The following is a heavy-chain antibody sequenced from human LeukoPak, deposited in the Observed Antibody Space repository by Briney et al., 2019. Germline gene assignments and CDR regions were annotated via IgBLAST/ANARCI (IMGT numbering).Heavy chain of an antibody. D-gene: IGHD3-10*01. Sequence: SETLSLTCTVSGGSISSYYWSWIRQPPGKRLEWIGYIYYSGSTNYNPSLKSRVTISVDTSKNQFSLKLSSVTAADTAVYYCARDRGAYYYGSGSQNWYFDLWGRGTLVTVSS. J-gene: IGHJ2*01. CDR3: ARDRGAYYYGSGSQNWYFDL. CDR1: GGSISSYY. CDR2: IYYSGST. V-gene: IGHV4-59*01.